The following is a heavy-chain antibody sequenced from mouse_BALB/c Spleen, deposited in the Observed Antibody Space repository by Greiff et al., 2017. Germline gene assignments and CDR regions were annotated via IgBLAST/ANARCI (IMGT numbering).Heavy chain of an antibody. CDR2: ISTYYGDA. Sequence: VQLQQSGAELVRPGVSVKISCKGSGYTFTDYAMHWVKQSHAKSLEWIGVISTYYGDASYNQKFKGKATMTVDKSSSTAYMELARLTSEDSAIYYCARRRNEGYYFDDWGQGTTLTVSS. CDR3: ARRRNEGYYFDD. V-gene: IGHV1S137*01. J-gene: IGHJ2*01. CDR1: GYTFTDYA.